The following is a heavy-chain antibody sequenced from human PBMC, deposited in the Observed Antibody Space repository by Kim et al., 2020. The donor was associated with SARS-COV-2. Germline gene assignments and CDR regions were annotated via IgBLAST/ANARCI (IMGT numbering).Heavy chain of an antibody. J-gene: IGHJ5*02. D-gene: IGHD3-16*02. CDR2: INTNTGNP. CDR3: ARDLADWPRLSLRWFDP. Sequence: ASVKVSCKASGYTFTSYAMNWVRQAPGQGLEWMGWINTNTGNPTYAQGFTGRFVFSLDTSVSTAYLQISSLKAEDTAVYYCARDLADWPRLSLRWFDPWGQGTLVTVSS. CDR1: GYTFTSYA. V-gene: IGHV7-4-1*02.